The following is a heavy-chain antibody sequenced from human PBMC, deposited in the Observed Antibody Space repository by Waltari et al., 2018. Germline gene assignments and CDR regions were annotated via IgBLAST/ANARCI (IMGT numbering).Heavy chain of an antibody. J-gene: IGHJ6*02. CDR3: ARTMYSNYYYYGMDV. CDR2: IYYSGST. D-gene: IGHD4-4*01. V-gene: IGHV4-59*11. CDR1: GGSLSRHY. Sequence: QVQLQESGAGLVKPSETLALPCTVPGGSLSRHYWGWTRPPPGKGLEGIGYIYYSGSTNYTPSLKSRVTISVDTSKNQFSLKLSSVTAADTAVYYCARTMYSNYYYYGMDVWGQGTTVTVSS.